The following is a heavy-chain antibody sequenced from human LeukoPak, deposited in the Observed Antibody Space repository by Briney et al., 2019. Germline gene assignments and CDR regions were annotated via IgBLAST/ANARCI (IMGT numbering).Heavy chain of an antibody. CDR2: TRNKANSYTT. V-gene: IGHV3-72*01. D-gene: IGHD5-18*01. J-gene: IGHJ4*02. CDR3: ARGRYSYF. CDR1: GFTFSSYG. Sequence: GGSLRLSCAASGFTFSSYGMSWVRQAPGKGLEWVGRTRNKANSYTTQYAASVKGRFTISRDDSKNSLYLQMNSLKTEDTAVYYCARGRYSYFWGQGTLVTVSS.